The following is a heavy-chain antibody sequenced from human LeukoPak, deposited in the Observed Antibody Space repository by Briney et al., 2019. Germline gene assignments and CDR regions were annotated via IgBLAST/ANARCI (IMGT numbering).Heavy chain of an antibody. J-gene: IGHJ3*02. D-gene: IGHD3-3*01. CDR2: MNYGGTS. CDR1: GGSLSSSSTSY. Sequence: SETLSLTCTVSGGSLSSSSTSYWGWIRQPPGKGLEWIGSMNYGGTSHYNPSLKSRVTISVDTSKKHFSLKLSSVTAADTAVYYCARGAGRPRNYDFRSGYYPFDAFDIWGQGTMVTVSS. CDR3: ARGAGRPRNYDFRSGYYPFDAFDI. V-gene: IGHV4-39*02.